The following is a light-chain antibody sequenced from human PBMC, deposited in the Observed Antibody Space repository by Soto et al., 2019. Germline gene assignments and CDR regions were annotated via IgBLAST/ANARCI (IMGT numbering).Light chain of an antibody. V-gene: IGKV1-39*01. J-gene: IGKJ4*01. CDR1: QDIGSY. CDR2: AAS. Sequence: IPLTQSPSSLSASVGDRVTITCRASQDIGSYLAWYQQRPGEAPNLLIYAASSLQSGVPSRFSGSGSGTDFTLTISSLQPEDFATYYCQQSYSTPLTFGGGTKVDIK. CDR3: QQSYSTPLT.